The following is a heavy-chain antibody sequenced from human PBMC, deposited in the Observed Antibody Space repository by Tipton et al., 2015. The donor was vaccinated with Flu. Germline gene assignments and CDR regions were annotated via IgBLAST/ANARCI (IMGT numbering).Heavy chain of an antibody. V-gene: IGHV4-59*01. CDR3: ARGSVTIFGVVIPGAFEI. D-gene: IGHD3-3*01. CDR2: IYYTGST. CDR1: GGSISSYY. Sequence: TLSLTCTVSGGSISSYYWSWIRQPPGKGLEWIGYIYYTGSTNYNPSLKSRVTISVDTSKNQFSLKLSSVTAADTAVYYCARGSVTIFGVVIPGAFEIWGQGTRVTVSS. J-gene: IGHJ3*02.